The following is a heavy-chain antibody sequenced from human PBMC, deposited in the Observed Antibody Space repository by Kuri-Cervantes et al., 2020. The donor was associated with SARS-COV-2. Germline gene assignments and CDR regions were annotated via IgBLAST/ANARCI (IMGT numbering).Heavy chain of an antibody. CDR1: GFTFSNYA. CDR2: IRYDGSNK. J-gene: IGHJ5*02. Sequence: GESLKISCAASGFTFSNYAMHWVRQAPGKGLEWVAFIRYDGSNKYYADSVKGRFTISRDNSKNTLYLQMNSLRAEDTAVYYCAREVPAAENWFDPWGQGTLVTVSS. D-gene: IGHD2-2*01. V-gene: IGHV3-30*02. CDR3: AREVPAAENWFDP.